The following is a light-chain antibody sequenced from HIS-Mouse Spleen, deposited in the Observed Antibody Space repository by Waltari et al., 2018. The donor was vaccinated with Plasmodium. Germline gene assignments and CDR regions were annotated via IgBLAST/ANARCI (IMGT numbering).Light chain of an antibody. CDR1: KLGYYY. J-gene: IGLJ2*01. CDR3: QAWDSSTVV. CDR2: QDS. Sequence: SYELTQPPSVSVSPGQTASITCSGDKLGYYYACWYQQKPGQSPVLVIYQDSKRPSGIPERFSGSNSGNTATLTISGTQAMDEADYYCQAWDSSTVVFGGGTKLTVL. V-gene: IGLV3-1*01.